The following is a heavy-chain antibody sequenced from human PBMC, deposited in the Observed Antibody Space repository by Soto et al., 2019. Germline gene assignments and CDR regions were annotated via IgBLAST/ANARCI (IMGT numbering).Heavy chain of an antibody. CDR2: INAGNGNT. CDR3: ARGLPGGALRFLEWLPRANGGGYWFDP. CDR1: GYTFTSYA. Sequence: ASVKVSCKASGYTFTSYAMHWVRQAPGQRLEWMGWINAGNGNTKYSQKFQGRVTITRDTSASTAYMELSSLRSEDTAVYYCARGLPGGALRFLEWLPRANGGGYWFDPWGQGTLVTVSS. J-gene: IGHJ5*02. V-gene: IGHV1-3*01. D-gene: IGHD3-3*01.